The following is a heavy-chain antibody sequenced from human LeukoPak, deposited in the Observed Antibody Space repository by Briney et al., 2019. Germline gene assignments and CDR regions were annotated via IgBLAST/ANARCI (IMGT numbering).Heavy chain of an antibody. CDR1: GASISSGDYY. D-gene: IGHD2-2*01. CDR3: ASTNCSRSSCFGANWFDP. V-gene: IGHV4-30-4*08. CDR2: IYYSGST. Sequence: SETLSLTCTVSGASISSGDYYWRWIRQPPGTGLEWLGSIYYSGSTFHYNPSLKSRVAISIDTSKNQFSLSLSSVTAADTAVYYCASTNCSRSSCFGANWFDPWGQGTLVTVSS. J-gene: IGHJ5*02.